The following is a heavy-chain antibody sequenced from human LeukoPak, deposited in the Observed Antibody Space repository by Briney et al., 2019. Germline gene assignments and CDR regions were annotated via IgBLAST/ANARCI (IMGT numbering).Heavy chain of an antibody. Sequence: GGSLRLSCAASGFTFDDYAMHWVRQAPGKGLEWVSGISWNSGSIGYADSVKGRFTISRDNAKNSLYLQMNSLRAEDTALYYCAKAFGYSSGWYAPFFDYWGQGTLVTVSS. CDR3: AKAFGYSSGWYAPFFDY. CDR1: GFTFDDYA. D-gene: IGHD6-19*01. CDR2: ISWNSGSI. J-gene: IGHJ4*02. V-gene: IGHV3-9*01.